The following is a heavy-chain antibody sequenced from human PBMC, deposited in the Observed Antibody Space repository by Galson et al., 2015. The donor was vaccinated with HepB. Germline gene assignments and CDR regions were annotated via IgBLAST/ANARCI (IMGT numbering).Heavy chain of an antibody. Sequence: SVKVSCKASGSTSTSYGISGVRQGPGQGLEWMGWISAYNGNTDYAQKFQGRVTMTTDTSTSTSYMELRSLRSDDTAVYYCARDFFGAAFDYWGQGTLVTVSS. CDR2: ISAYNGNT. J-gene: IGHJ4*02. CDR1: GSTSTSYG. V-gene: IGHV1-18*01. CDR3: ARDFFGAAFDY. D-gene: IGHD3-16*01.